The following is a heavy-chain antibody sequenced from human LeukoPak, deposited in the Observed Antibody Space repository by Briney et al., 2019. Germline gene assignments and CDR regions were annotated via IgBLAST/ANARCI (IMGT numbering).Heavy chain of an antibody. CDR2: IYYSGST. J-gene: IGHJ4*02. D-gene: IGHD2-15*01. CDR3: ARAEPSYCSGGSCSYFDY. V-gene: IGHV4-39*07. CDR1: GGSISSSSYY. Sequence: SETLSLTCTVSGGSISSSSYYWGWIRQPPGKGLEWIGSIYYSGSTYYNPSLKSRVTISVDTSKNQFSLKLSSVTAADTAVYYCARAEPSYCSGGSCSYFDYWGQGTLVTVSS.